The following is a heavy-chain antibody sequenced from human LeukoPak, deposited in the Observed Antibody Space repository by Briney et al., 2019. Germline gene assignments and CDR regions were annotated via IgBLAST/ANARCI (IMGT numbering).Heavy chain of an antibody. CDR1: GFTFDDYG. CDR3: AKDRSSSFDY. J-gene: IGHJ4*02. CDR2: INWNGGST. D-gene: IGHD6-6*01. Sequence: GGSLRLSCAASGFTFDDYGMSWVRQAPGKGLEWVSGINWNGGSTGYADSVKGRFTISRDNSKNTLYLQMNSLRAEDTAVYYCAKDRSSSFDYWGQGTLVTVSS. V-gene: IGHV3-20*04.